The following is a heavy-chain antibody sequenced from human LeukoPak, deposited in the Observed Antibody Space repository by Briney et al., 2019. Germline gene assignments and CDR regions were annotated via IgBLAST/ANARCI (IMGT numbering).Heavy chain of an antibody. CDR3: AREYYGDYGLFDP. J-gene: IGHJ5*02. CDR2: MNPNSGNT. Sequence: GASVKVSCKASGYTFTGYYMHWVRQAPGQGLEWMGWMNPNSGNTGYAQKFQGRVTMTRNTSISTAYMGLSSLRSEDTAVYYCAREYYGDYGLFDPWGQGTLVTVSS. V-gene: IGHV1-8*02. CDR1: GYTFTGYY. D-gene: IGHD4-17*01.